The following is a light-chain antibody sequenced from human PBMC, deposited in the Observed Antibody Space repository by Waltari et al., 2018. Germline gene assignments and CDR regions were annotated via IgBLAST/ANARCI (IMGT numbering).Light chain of an antibody. J-gene: IGLJ1*01. CDR1: SANVGSYPL. V-gene: IGLV2-23*02. CDR3: CAFAGRGFYV. Sequence: SALTQPASVSGSPGQSITISCTETSANVGSYPLLSWYQRHPGGAPKLLIYEVSERPSGVSIRFSASKSGKTASLTISGLQPEDEADYYCCAFAGRGFYVFGTGTQVTVL. CDR2: EVS.